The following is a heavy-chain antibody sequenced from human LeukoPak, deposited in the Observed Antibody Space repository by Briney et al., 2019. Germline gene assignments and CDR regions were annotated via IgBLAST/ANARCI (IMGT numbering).Heavy chain of an antibody. D-gene: IGHD6-13*01. CDR3: APGISQQLVHNWFDP. Sequence: ASVKVSCTASGYTFTGYYMHWVRQAPGQGLEWMGWINPNSGGTNYAQKFQGRVTMTRDTSISTAYMELSRLRSDDTAVYYCAPGISQQLVHNWFDPWGQGTLVTVSS. CDR2: INPNSGGT. CDR1: GYTFTGYY. J-gene: IGHJ5*02. V-gene: IGHV1-2*02.